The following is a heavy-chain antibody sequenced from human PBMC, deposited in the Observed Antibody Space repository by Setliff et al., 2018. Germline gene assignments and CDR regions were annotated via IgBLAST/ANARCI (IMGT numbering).Heavy chain of an antibody. CDR2: IHYSGST. D-gene: IGHD3-16*01. V-gene: IGHV4-39*01. Sequence: PSETLSLTCSVSGGSISSSIYSWDWIRQPPGKGLEWIGSIHYSGSTYYNPSLKSRATISVDTSKNQFSLKLDSVIVADTAVYYCARVGGDWVEYYYYYMDVWGKGTTVTVSS. CDR1: GGSISSSIYS. CDR3: ARVGGDWVEYYYYYMDV. J-gene: IGHJ6*03.